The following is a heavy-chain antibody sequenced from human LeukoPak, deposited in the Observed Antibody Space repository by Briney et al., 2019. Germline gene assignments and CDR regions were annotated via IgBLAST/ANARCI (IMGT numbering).Heavy chain of an antibody. CDR1: GFTFSSYA. CDR3: AKDGHSSSWYSRGWFDP. J-gene: IGHJ5*02. CDR2: ISGSGGST. D-gene: IGHD6-13*01. V-gene: IGHV3-23*01. Sequence: GGSLRLSCADSGFTFSSYAMSWVRQAPGKGLEWVSAISGSGGSTYYADSVKGRFTISRDNSKNTLYLQMNSLRAEDTAVYYCAKDGHSSSWYSRGWFDPWGQGTLVTVSS.